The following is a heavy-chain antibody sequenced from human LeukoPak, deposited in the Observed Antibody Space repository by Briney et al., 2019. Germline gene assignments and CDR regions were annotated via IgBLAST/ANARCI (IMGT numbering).Heavy chain of an antibody. J-gene: IGHJ4*02. CDR1: GFTFSSYG. V-gene: IGHV3-33*06. CDR2: LRDSGSKK. CDR3: AKHLHGNTWPLDY. D-gene: IGHD5-24*01. Sequence: PGGSLRLSCAASGFTFSSYGMRWVRQAPGKGLEWVAVLRDSGSKKYYADSVKGRFTISRDNSKNTLYLQMNSLRVEDTAVFYCAKHLHGNTWPLDYWGQGTLVTVSS.